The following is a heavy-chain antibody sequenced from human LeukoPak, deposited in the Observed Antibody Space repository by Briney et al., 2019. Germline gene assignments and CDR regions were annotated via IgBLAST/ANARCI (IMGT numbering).Heavy chain of an antibody. CDR1: EFTFSSYS. V-gene: IGHV3-21*01. Sequence: GGSLRLSCAASEFTFSSYSMNWVRQAPGKGLEWVSSISSSSSYIYYVDSVKGRFTISRDNAKNSLYLQMNSLRAEDTAFYYCVSVTTVVEDYYYMDVWGKGTTVTVSS. CDR3: VSVTTVVEDYYYMDV. D-gene: IGHD4-23*01. CDR2: ISSSSSYI. J-gene: IGHJ6*03.